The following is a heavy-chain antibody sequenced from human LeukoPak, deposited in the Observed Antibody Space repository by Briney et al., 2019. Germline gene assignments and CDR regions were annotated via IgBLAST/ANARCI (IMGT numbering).Heavy chain of an antibody. D-gene: IGHD6-19*01. J-gene: IGHJ3*02. Sequence: PGGSLRLSCAASGFTFSSYSMNWVRQAPGKGVEWVSYISTSSSTIYYADSVKGRFTISRDNPKNSLYLQMNSLRAEDTALYYCAKDTAVAGQYDAFDIWGQGTMVTVSS. CDR2: ISTSSSTI. CDR1: GFTFSSYS. V-gene: IGHV3-48*04. CDR3: AKDTAVAGQYDAFDI.